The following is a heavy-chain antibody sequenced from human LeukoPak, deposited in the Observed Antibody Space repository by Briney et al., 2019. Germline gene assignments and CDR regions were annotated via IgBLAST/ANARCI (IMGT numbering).Heavy chain of an antibody. Sequence: PSETLSLTCTVSGGSISSGVYYWSWIRQHPGKGLEWIGYIYNSGSTYYNPSLKSRVTISVDTSKNQFSLKLSSVTAADTAVYYCARGGPSPHCTNGVCYDYWGQGTLVTVSS. V-gene: IGHV4-61*08. CDR1: GGSISSGVYY. CDR3: ARGGPSPHCTNGVCYDY. CDR2: IYNSGST. D-gene: IGHD2-8*01. J-gene: IGHJ4*02.